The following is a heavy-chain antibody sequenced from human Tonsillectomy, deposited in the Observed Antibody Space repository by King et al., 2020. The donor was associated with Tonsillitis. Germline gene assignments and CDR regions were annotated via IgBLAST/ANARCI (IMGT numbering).Heavy chain of an antibody. CDR3: AKGITYSDY. D-gene: IGHD1-14*01. V-gene: IGHV3-23*04. CDR1: GFPFSSYA. J-gene: IGHJ4*02. CDR2: ISGRGGYT. Sequence: VQLVESGGGLVQPGGSLRLSCAASGFPFSSYAMSWVRQAPGKGLEWVSAISGRGGYTYYADSVKDRFTISRDNPKNTLYLQMNSLRADDTAVYYCAKGITYSDYWGQGTLVTVSS.